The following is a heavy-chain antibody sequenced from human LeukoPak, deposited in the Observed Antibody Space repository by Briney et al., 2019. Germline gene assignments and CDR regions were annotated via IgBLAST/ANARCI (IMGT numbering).Heavy chain of an antibody. CDR2: ISSGGGYI. CDR1: GFTFSTYG. Sequence: GGSLRLSCTASGFTFSTYGMNWVRQAPGKGLEWVSSISSGGGYIYYADSLKGRFTISRDNAKNSLYLQMNNLRADDTAVYYCARDDLPWGQGTLVTVSS. V-gene: IGHV3-21*01. CDR3: ARDDLP. J-gene: IGHJ5*02.